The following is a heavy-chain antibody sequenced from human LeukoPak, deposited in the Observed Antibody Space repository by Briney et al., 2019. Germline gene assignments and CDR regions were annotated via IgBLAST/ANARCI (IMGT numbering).Heavy chain of an antibody. D-gene: IGHD3-9*01. CDR2: ITTSGGSA. J-gene: IGHJ4*02. V-gene: IGHV3-23*01. CDR1: GFTFSSYA. Sequence: GESLRLSCAASGFTFSSYAMSWVRRAPGKGLEWVSGITTSGGSASYADSVKGRFTISRDNPGNTLFMEMHSLRAEDTAVYYCAKDATASPYFHWFDNWGQGTQVIVSS. CDR3: AKDATASPYFHWFDN.